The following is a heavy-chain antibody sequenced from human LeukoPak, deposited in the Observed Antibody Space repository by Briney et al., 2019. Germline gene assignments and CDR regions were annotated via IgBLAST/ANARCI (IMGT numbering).Heavy chain of an antibody. D-gene: IGHD2-2*01. J-gene: IGHJ4*02. Sequence: GASVTVSCKASGYTFTSYDINWVRQATGQGLEWMGWMNANSGNTGYAQKFQGRVTMTRNTSISTAYMELSSLRSEDTAVYYCARGCSSTSCSDYWGQGTLVTVSS. CDR1: GYTFTSYD. V-gene: IGHV1-8*01. CDR2: MNANSGNT. CDR3: ARGCSSTSCSDY.